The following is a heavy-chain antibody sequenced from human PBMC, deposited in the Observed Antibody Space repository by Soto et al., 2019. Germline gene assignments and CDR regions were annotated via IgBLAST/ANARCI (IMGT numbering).Heavy chain of an antibody. CDR1: GYTFTSYD. D-gene: IGHD1-1*01. J-gene: IGHJ4*02. CDR2: MNPNTGNS. V-gene: IGHV1-8*01. Sequence: ASVKVSCKAFGYTFTSYDIYWVRQAAGQGLEWMGWMNPNTGNSAYAQKFQGRVTVTSDTSINTVHMELSSLRSEDTAVYYCARRAETNGWNGFGADKYYFDFWGQGTLVTVSS. CDR3: ARRAETNGWNGFGADKYYFDF.